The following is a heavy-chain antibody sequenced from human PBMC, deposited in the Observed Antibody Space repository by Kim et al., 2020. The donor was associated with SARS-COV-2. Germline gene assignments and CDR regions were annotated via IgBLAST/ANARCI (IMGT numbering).Heavy chain of an antibody. CDR2: IRSKAYGGTT. J-gene: IGHJ4*02. CDR1: GFTFGDYA. Sequence: GGSLRLSCTASGFTFGDYAMSWVRQAPGKGLEWVGFIRSKAYGGTTEYAASVKGRFTISRDDSKSIAYLQMNSLKTEDTAVYYCTGPNDYVWGRVVYWGQGTLVTVSS. D-gene: IGHD3-16*01. V-gene: IGHV3-49*04. CDR3: TGPNDYVWGRVVY.